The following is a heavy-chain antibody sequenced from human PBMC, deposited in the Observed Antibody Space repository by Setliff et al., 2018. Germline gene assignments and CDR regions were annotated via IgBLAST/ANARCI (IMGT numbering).Heavy chain of an antibody. Sequence: GASVKVSCKASGYSFPSYGISWVRQAPGQGLEWMGWISAYNCFIIYAQMFQGRVIMTTDTSTSTAYMELRSLRSDDTAVYYCARDRPMVVVADNLALFDYWGQGTLVTVSS. D-gene: IGHD2-15*01. J-gene: IGHJ4*02. CDR1: GYSFPSYG. V-gene: IGHV1-18*01. CDR2: ISAYNCFI. CDR3: ARDRPMVVVADNLALFDY.